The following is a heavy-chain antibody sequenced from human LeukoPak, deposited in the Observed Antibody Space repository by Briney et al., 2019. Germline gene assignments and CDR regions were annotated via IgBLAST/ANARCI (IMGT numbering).Heavy chain of an antibody. CDR1: GYTFTSYG. CDR3: ASCRGGDCYKGYYYYMDV. Sequence: GASVKVSCKASGYTFTSYGISWVRQAPGQGLEWMGWISGYNGNTDYAQKFQGRVTMTTDTSTSTVYMELRSLRSDDTAVYYCASCRGGDCYKGYYYYMDVWGKGTTVTVSS. V-gene: IGHV1-18*01. CDR2: ISGYNGNT. D-gene: IGHD2-21*02. J-gene: IGHJ6*03.